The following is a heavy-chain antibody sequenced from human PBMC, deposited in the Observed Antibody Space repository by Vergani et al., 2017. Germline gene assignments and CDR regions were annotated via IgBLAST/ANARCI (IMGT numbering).Heavy chain of an antibody. CDR3: ASLVGLYGSGTGAFDI. Sequence: QVQLVQSGAEVKKPGSSVKVSCKASGGTFSSYTISWVRQAPRQGLEWMGRIIPILGIANYAQKFQGRVTITADKSTSTAYMELSSLRAEDTAVYYCASLVGLYGSGTGAFDIWGQGTMDTVSS. CDR1: GGTFSSYT. D-gene: IGHD3-10*01. CDR2: IIPILGIA. J-gene: IGHJ3*02. V-gene: IGHV1-69*02.